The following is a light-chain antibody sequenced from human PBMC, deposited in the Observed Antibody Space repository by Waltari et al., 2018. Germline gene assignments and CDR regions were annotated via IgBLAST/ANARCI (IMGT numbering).Light chain of an antibody. V-gene: IGKV3-15*01. Sequence: EMVRTQSPGTLSVSLGERDTLSCEASQSISTNLAWSPQTPGQAPRLLLSESSARATGLPARFSGSGSGTEFTLPLRSLQPEDSAVSSCPEYTNWHRGFTFGPGTKLEIK. CDR1: QSISTN. CDR3: PEYTNWHRGFT. CDR2: ESS. J-gene: IGKJ3*01.